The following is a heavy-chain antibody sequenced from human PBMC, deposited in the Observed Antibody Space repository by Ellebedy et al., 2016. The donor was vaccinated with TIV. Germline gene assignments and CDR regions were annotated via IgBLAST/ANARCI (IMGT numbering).Heavy chain of an antibody. CDR1: GFPFNDAW. CDR2: IKSMAGWGAT. CDR3: AWAGANWLGF. V-gene: IGHV3-15*01. J-gene: IGHJ5*01. Sequence: PGGSLRLSCAASGFPFNDAWMTWVRQAPGQGLEWVGRIKSMAGWGATDYAAPVKGRFTISRDDTISTIYLQRNSLKSEDTAVYYCAWAGANWLGFWGQGTLGTVSS.